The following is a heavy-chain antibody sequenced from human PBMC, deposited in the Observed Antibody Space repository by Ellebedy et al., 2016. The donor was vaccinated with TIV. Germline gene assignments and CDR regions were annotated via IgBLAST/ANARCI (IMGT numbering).Heavy chain of an antibody. CDR3: ARDLWYGYYYYGMDV. CDR1: GFTFSSYS. J-gene: IGHJ6*02. D-gene: IGHD6-13*01. V-gene: IGHV3-21*01. CDR2: ISSRSSYI. Sequence: GESLKISCAASGFTFSSYSMNWVRQAPGKGLEWVSSISSRSSYIYHADSVKSRFTISRDNAKNSLYLQMNSLRAEDTAVYYCARDLWYGYYYYGMDVWGQGTTVTVSS.